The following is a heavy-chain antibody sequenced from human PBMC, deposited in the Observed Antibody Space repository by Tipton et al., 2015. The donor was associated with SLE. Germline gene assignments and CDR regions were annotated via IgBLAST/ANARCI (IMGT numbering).Heavy chain of an antibody. Sequence: SLRLSCAASGFTFSSQAMSWVRQAPGKGLEWVSYISRSTKDIYYADSVKGRFTISRDNAKNSLDLQMNSLRVEDTAVYYCTRGGRTSSWYWRDWGQGTVVTVSS. CDR2: ISRSTKDI. J-gene: IGHJ4*02. CDR3: TRGGRTSSWYWRD. CDR1: GFTFSSQA. D-gene: IGHD6-13*01. V-gene: IGHV3-21*06.